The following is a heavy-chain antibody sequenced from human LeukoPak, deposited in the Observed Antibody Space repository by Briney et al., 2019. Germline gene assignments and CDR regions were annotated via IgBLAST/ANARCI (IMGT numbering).Heavy chain of an antibody. Sequence: PSETLSLTCTVSGGSISSSSYYWGWIRQPPGKGLEWIGSIYYSGSTYYNPSLKSRVTISVDTSKNQFSLKLSSVTAADTAVYYCARDQGYYDILTGYYKRDYFDYWGQGTLVTVSS. CDR2: IYYSGST. D-gene: IGHD3-9*01. J-gene: IGHJ4*02. V-gene: IGHV4-39*07. CDR3: ARDQGYYDILTGYYKRDYFDY. CDR1: GGSISSSSYY.